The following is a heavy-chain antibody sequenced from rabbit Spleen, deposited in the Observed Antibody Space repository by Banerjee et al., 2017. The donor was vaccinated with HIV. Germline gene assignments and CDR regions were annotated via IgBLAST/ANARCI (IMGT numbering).Heavy chain of an antibody. CDR3: ARDLVAVIGWNFNL. V-gene: IGHV1S45*01. CDR1: GFDFSNKAV. D-gene: IGHD1-1*01. CDR2: INAVTGKA. Sequence: QEQLVESGGGLVKPEGSLKLSCKASGFDFSNKAVMCWVRQAPGKGLEWIACINAVTGKAVYASWAKGRFTFSKTSSTTVTLQMTSLTAADTATYFCARDLVAVIGWNFNLWGPGTLVTVS. J-gene: IGHJ4*01.